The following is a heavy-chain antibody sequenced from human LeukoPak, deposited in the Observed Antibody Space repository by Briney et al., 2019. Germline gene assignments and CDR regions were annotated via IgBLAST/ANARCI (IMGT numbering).Heavy chain of an antibody. CDR3: AKASGFSSDWLFDS. J-gene: IGHJ4*02. D-gene: IGHD5-12*01. Sequence: PGRSLRLSCAASGFTFNTYTMSRVRQAPGKGLEWVSSISGNGDSTYFADSVKGRFTISRDNSKNTLYVQMSSLRAEDTAVYYCAKASGFSSDWLFDSWGQGTLVTVSS. CDR2: ISGNGDST. V-gene: IGHV3-23*01. CDR1: GFTFNTYT.